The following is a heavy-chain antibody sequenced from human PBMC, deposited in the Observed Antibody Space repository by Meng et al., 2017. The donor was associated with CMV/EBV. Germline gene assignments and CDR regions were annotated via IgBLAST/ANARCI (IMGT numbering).Heavy chain of an antibody. CDR1: GGTFSSYA. Sequence: QGQRVQSWAEVKKPGSSGKVSCKVSGGTFSSYAISWVRQAPGQGLEWMGGIIPIFGTANYAQKFQGRVTITADESTGTAYMELSSLRSEDTAVYYCASATGIGWWYFDLWGRGTLVTVSS. V-gene: IGHV1-69*12. CDR3: ASATGIGWWYFDL. D-gene: IGHD1-1*01. J-gene: IGHJ2*01. CDR2: IIPIFGTA.